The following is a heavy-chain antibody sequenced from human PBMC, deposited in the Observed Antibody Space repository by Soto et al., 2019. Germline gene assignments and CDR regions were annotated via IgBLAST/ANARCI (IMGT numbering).Heavy chain of an antibody. D-gene: IGHD1-1*01. CDR2: ISYDGSNE. CDR1: GFIFSNYA. CDR3: ARDYAGTTPHHYYFGMDV. J-gene: IGHJ6*02. V-gene: IGHV3-30*04. Sequence: QVQLVESGGGVVQPGRSLRLSCAASGFIFSNYAMYWVRQAPGKGLEWVALISYDGSNEYYADSVKGRFTISRDNSENTLYLQMNSLRAEDTAVYYCARDYAGTTPHHYYFGMDVWGQGTTVTVSS.